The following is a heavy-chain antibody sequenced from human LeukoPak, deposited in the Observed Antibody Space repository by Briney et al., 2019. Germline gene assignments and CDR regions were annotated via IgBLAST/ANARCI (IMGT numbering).Heavy chain of an antibody. CDR2: IYISGST. J-gene: IGHJ4*02. Sequence: SETLSLTCSVSGVSISDYYWTWFRQPAGKGLEWIGRIYISGSTNYNPSLKSRVIMSVDTSRNQLSLKLTSLTAADTAVYYCAKKDGDFWGQGTLVSVSS. CDR1: GVSISDYY. CDR3: AKKDGDF. V-gene: IGHV4-4*07.